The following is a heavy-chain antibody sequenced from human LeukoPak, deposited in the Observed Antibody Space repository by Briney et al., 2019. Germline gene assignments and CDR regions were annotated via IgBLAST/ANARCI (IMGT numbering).Heavy chain of an antibody. Sequence: GGSLRLSCAASGFTFSSYGMRWVRQAPGKGLEWVAVIWYDGSNKYYADSVKGRFTISRDNSKNTLYLQMNSLRAEDTAVYYCARDKERSGYYYYYYGMDVWGQGTTVTVSS. CDR1: GFTFSSYG. J-gene: IGHJ6*02. D-gene: IGHD3-3*01. V-gene: IGHV3-33*01. CDR2: IWYDGSNK. CDR3: ARDKERSGYYYYYYGMDV.